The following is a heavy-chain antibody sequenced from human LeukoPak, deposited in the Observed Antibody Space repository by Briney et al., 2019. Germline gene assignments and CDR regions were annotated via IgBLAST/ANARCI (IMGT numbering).Heavy chain of an antibody. J-gene: IGHJ6*03. CDR1: GGSISSSSYY. V-gene: IGHV4-39*07. CDR3: ARRVGWLYYYYMDV. D-gene: IGHD5-12*01. Sequence: PSETLSLTCTVSGGSISSSSYYWSWIRQPPGKGLEWIGEINHSGSTNYNPSLKSRVTISVDTSKNQFSLKLSSVTAADTAVYYCARRVGWLYYYYMDVWGKGTTVTISS. CDR2: INHSGST.